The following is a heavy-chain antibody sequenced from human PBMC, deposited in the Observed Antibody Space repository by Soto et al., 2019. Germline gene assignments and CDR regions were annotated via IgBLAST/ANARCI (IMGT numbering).Heavy chain of an antibody. CDR3: AKDAARTSGWYYFDF. J-gene: IGHJ4*02. CDR2: MSNSGDET. CDR1: GFTFRTYA. V-gene: IGHV3-23*01. D-gene: IGHD6-19*01. Sequence: EVQLLESGGGLIQPGGSLRLSCAASGFTFRTYAMGWVRQAPGKGLEWVSVMSNSGDETYYADSVKGRFTISRDNFQNTLYLQLSSLRADDTAVYYCAKDAARTSGWYYFDFWGQGTLVTVSS.